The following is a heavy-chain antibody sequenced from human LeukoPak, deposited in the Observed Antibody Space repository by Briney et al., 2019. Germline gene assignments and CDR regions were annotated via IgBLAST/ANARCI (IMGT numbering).Heavy chain of an antibody. CDR3: AKDLGRYRNNFFDY. CDR1: GFTFSSIA. D-gene: IGHD1-26*01. V-gene: IGHV3-23*01. J-gene: IGHJ4*02. Sequence: GGSLRLSCAASGFTFSSIAMSWVRQAPDKGLEWVSTISGSGGGTYYADSVKGRFTTSSDDSKNTLYLQMNSLRADDTAVYYCAKDLGRYRNNFFDYWGQGNLVTVSS. CDR2: ISGSGGGT.